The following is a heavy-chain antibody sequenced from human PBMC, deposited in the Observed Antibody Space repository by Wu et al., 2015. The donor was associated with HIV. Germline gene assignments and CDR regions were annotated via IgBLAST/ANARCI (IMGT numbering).Heavy chain of an antibody. CDR3: ARVQLVPKDYYYYYMDV. CDR2: ISAYNANT. CDR1: GYSFTNYG. J-gene: IGHJ6*03. D-gene: IGHD6-6*01. V-gene: IGHV1-18*01. Sequence: QLVQSGAEVKKPGASVKVSCKVSGYSFTNYGVSWVRQAPGQGLEWMGWISAYNANTNYAENFQGRVTMTTDTSTSTAYMELRSLRSDDTAVYYCARVQLVPKDYYYYYMDVWGKGTTVTVSS.